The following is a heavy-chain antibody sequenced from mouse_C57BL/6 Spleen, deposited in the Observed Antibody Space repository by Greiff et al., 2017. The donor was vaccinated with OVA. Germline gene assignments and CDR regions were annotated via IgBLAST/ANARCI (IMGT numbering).Heavy chain of an antibody. CDR2: ISSGSSTI. Sequence: VQLKQSGGGLVKPGGSLKLSCAASGFTFSDYGMHWVRQAPEKGLEWVAYISSGSSTIYYADTVKGRFTISRDNAKNTLFLQMTSLRSEDTAMYYCARETAQALAWFAYWGQGTLVTVSA. CDR3: ARETAQALAWFAY. J-gene: IGHJ3*01. D-gene: IGHD3-2*02. CDR1: GFTFSDYG. V-gene: IGHV5-17*01.